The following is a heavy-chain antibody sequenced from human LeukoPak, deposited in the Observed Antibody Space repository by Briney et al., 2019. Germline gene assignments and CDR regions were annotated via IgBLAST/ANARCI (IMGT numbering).Heavy chain of an antibody. D-gene: IGHD3-10*01. CDR2: ISSSGSTM. J-gene: IGHJ4*02. Sequence: GGSLRLSCAASRFTFSSYEMNWVRQAPGKGLEWLSYISSSGSTMYYADSVKGRFTISRDNAKNSLYLQMNSLRAEDTAVYYCARGLWFGELFPYFDYWGQGTLVTVSS. V-gene: IGHV3-48*03. CDR1: RFTFSSYE. CDR3: ARGLWFGELFPYFDY.